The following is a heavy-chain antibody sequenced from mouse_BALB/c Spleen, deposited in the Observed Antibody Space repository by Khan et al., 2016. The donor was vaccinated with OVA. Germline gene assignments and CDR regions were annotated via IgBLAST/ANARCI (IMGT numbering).Heavy chain of an antibody. D-gene: IGHD1-2*01. CDR1: GYTFTDYY. CDR2: ISPGSGDI. Sequence: QVQLQQSGAELARPGASVKLSCKASGYTFTDYYINWVKQRTGQGLEWIGEISPGSGDIYYNEQFKGKATLTADTASSIVYMQPSVLTSEASAVYCCARSNYCGYTFAYWGQGTLVTVSA. CDR3: ARSNYCGYTFAY. V-gene: IGHV1-77*01. J-gene: IGHJ3*01.